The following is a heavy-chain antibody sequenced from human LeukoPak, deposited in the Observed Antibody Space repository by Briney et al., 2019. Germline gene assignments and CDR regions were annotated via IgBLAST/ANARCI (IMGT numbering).Heavy chain of an antibody. D-gene: IGHD6-13*01. CDR2: INPNSGDT. J-gene: IGHJ5*02. Sequence: GASVKVSCKASGYTFTGYYMHWVRQAPGQGLEWMGWINPNSGDTNYAPKFQGRVTMTRDTSISTAYMELSRLRSDDTAVYYCARVYVSSSWYGADVDWFDPWGQGTLVTVSS. CDR3: ARVYVSSSWYGADVDWFDP. V-gene: IGHV1-2*02. CDR1: GYTFTGYY.